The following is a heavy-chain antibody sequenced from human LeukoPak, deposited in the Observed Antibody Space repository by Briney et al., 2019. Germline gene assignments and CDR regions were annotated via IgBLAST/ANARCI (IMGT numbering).Heavy chain of an antibody. J-gene: IGHJ5*02. D-gene: IGHD2-15*01. V-gene: IGHV4-59*01. CDR2: LYYRGST. CDR1: GGSISSYS. Sequence: SETLSLTCTVSGGSISSYSWSWIRQPPGKGLEWIGYLYYRGSTNYNPSLKSRVTISVDTSKNQFSLRLSSVTAADTAVYYCARDRYCSGGSCYQIPGWFDPWGQGTLVTVSS. CDR3: ARDRYCSGGSCYQIPGWFDP.